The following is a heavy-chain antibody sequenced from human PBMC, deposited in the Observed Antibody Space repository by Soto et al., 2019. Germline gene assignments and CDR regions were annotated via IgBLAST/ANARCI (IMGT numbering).Heavy chain of an antibody. CDR2: IRSKANSYAT. CDR1: GFTFSGSA. CDR3: TRRAGVQYYYYYYMDV. Sequence: EVQLVESGGGLVQPGGSLKLSFAASGFTFSGSAMHWVRQASGKGLEWVGRIRSKANSYATAYAASVKGRFTISRDDSKNTAYLQMNSLKTEDTAVYYCTRRAGVQYYYYYYMDVWGKGTTVTVSS. J-gene: IGHJ6*03. V-gene: IGHV3-73*01. D-gene: IGHD6-19*01.